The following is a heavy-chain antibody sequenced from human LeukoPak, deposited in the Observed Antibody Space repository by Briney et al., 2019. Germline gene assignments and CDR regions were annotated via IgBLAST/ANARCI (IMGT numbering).Heavy chain of an antibody. CDR2: MYYSWST. CDR1: GGSISSSSYY. Sequence: SETLSLTCPVSGGSISSSSYYWDWSRQPPGKGLARIWSMYYSWSTYYNPSLKSRVTISVDTSKNQFSLKLSSVTAADTAVYYCAREVAGTDIVATIGVRLRYYYGMDVWGQGTTVTVSS. D-gene: IGHD5-12*01. CDR3: AREVAGTDIVATIGVRLRYYYGMDV. J-gene: IGHJ6*02. V-gene: IGHV4-39*02.